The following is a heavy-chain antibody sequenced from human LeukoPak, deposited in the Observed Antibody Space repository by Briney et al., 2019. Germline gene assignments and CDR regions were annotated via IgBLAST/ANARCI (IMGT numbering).Heavy chain of an antibody. CDR1: GGSFSGYY. Sequence: SETLSLTCAVYGGSFSGYYWSWIRQPPGMGLEWIGEINHSGSTNYNPSLKSRVTISVDTSKNQFSLKLSSVTAADTAVYYCARGRYCSSTSCYWVRNWFDPWGQGTLVTVSS. J-gene: IGHJ5*02. V-gene: IGHV4-34*01. CDR3: ARGRYCSSTSCYWVRNWFDP. D-gene: IGHD2-2*01. CDR2: INHSGST.